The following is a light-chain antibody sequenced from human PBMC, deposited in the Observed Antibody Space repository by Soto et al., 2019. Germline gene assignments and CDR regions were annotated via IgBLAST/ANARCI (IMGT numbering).Light chain of an antibody. CDR1: QSVSNNY. CDR2: GAS. CDR3: HQYLTSPPWT. J-gene: IGKJ1*01. V-gene: IGKV3-20*01. Sequence: EIVLTQSPGTLSFPPGEKATLSCSASQSVSNNYLDWYQQKPGQAPRLLLYGASSRATGIPDGFSGSGSGTDFSLTISRLEPEDFVLDYCHQYLTSPPWTFGQGTKVEI.